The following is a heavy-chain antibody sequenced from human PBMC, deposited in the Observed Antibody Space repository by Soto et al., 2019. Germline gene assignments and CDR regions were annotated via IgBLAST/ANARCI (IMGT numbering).Heavy chain of an antibody. Sequence: PSETLSLTCTVSDDSFSNYYWSWIRQPPGKGLEWIGYIYYSGNTNYNPSLKSRVTISVDTSKNQFSLKLSSVTAADTAVYYCARTTVAAAVYFDYWGQGTLVTVSS. J-gene: IGHJ4*02. D-gene: IGHD6-13*01. CDR3: ARTTVAAAVYFDY. CDR1: DDSFSNYY. V-gene: IGHV4-59*01. CDR2: IYYSGNT.